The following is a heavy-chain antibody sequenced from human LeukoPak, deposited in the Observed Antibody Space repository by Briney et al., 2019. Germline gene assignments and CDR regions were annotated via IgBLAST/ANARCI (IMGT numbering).Heavy chain of an antibody. CDR1: GFTFDDYG. J-gene: IGHJ3*02. CDR3: ARDRGYYSNYPGGDAFDI. V-gene: IGHV3-20*04. CDR2: INWNGGST. Sequence: GGSLRLSCAASGFTFDDYGMSWVRHAPGKGLEWASGINWNGGSTTYADSVKGRFTISRDNAKNSLYLQMNSLRAEDTALYYCARDRGYYSNYPGGDAFDIWGQGTMVTVSS. D-gene: IGHD4-11*01.